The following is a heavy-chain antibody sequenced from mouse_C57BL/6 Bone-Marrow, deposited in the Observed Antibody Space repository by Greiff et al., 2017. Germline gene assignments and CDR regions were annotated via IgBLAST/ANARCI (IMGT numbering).Heavy chain of an antibody. CDR3: TPDGYPFAY. Sequence: VQLQQSGAELVRPGASVKLSCTASGFNIKDDYLHWVKQRPEQGLEWIGWIDPENGDTEYASKFQGKATITADTSSNTAYLQLSILTSEDTAVYYCTPDGYPFAYWGQGTLVTVSA. CDR2: IDPENGDT. D-gene: IGHD2-3*01. CDR1: GFNIKDDY. J-gene: IGHJ3*01. V-gene: IGHV14-4*01.